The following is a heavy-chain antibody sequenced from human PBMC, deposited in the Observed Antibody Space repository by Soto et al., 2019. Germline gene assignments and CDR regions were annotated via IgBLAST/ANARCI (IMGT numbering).Heavy chain of an antibody. V-gene: IGHV1-69*02. CDR2: IIPILGIA. CDR1: GGTFSSYT. J-gene: IGHJ4*02. Sequence: ASVKVSCKASGGTFSSYTISWVRQAPGQGLEWMGRIIPILGIANYAQKFQGRVTITADKSTSTAYMELSSLRSEDTAVYYCARGLEVQVFDYWGQGTLVTVSS. D-gene: IGHD2-2*01. CDR3: ARGLEVQVFDY.